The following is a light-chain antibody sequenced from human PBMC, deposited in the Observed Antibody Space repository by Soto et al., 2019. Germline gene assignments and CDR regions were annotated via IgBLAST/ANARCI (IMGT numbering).Light chain of an antibody. V-gene: IGLV1-44*01. CDR2: SNE. CDR1: SSNNGENT. Sequence: QSVLTQPTSASETPGRRVSISCSGGSSNNGENTVNWYQQVPGTAPKLLIYSNEQRPSGVPDRFSGSRSGTSASLAISGLRSEDEAEYYCAAWDDSLNGAVFGGGTKVTVL. J-gene: IGLJ2*01. CDR3: AAWDDSLNGAV.